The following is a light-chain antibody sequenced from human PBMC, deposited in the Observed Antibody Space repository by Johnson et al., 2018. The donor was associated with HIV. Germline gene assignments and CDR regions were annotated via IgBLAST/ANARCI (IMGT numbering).Light chain of an antibody. J-gene: IGLJ1*01. Sequence: QSVLTQPPSVSAAPGQKVTISCSGSSSNIGNNYVSWYQQLPGTAPKLLMYENNKRPSGIPDRFSGSKSGTSATLDITGLQTGDEADYYCGTWDNSLRAGVFGTETEVTVL. CDR2: ENN. CDR1: SSNIGNNY. V-gene: IGLV1-51*02. CDR3: GTWDNSLRAGV.